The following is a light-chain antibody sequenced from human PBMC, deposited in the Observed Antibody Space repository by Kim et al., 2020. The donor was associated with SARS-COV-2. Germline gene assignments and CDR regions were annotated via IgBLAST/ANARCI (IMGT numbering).Light chain of an antibody. CDR3: QTWGTGMAWV. J-gene: IGLJ3*02. V-gene: IGLV4-69*01. Sequence: SVKLTCTLSSGHSSYAIAWHQQQPEKGPRYLMKLNSDGSHSKGDGIPDRFSGSNSGAERYLTISSLQSEDEADYYCQTWGTGMAWVFGGGTQLTVL. CDR1: SGHSSYA. CDR2: LNSDGSH.